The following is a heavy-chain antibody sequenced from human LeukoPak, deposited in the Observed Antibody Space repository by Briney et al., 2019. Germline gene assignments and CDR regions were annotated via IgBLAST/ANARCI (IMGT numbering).Heavy chain of an antibody. D-gene: IGHD5-18*01. CDR1: GGSFSGYY. CDR3: ASAMGYSYGIDY. Sequence: SETLSLTCVVYGGSFSGYYWSWIRQPPGKGLEWIGEINHSGSTNYNPSLKSRVTISVDTSKNQFSLKLSSVTAADTAVYYCASAMGYSYGIDYWGQGTLVTVSS. CDR2: INHSGST. J-gene: IGHJ4*02. V-gene: IGHV4-34*01.